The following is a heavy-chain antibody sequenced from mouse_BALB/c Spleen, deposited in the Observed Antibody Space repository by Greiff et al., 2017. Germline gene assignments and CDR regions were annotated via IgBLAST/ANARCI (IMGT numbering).Heavy chain of an antibody. D-gene: IGHD2-4*01. CDR2: IRLKSNNYAT. CDR3: TSRVMITTSYAMDY. V-gene: IGHV6-6*02. J-gene: IGHJ4*01. CDR1: GFTFSNYW. Sequence: EVKLEESGGGLVQPGGSMKLSCVASGFTFSNYWMNWVRQSPEKGLEWVAEIRLKSNNYATHYAESVKGRFTISRDDSKSSVYLQMNNLRAEDTGIYYCTSRVMITTSYAMDYWGQGTSVTVSS.